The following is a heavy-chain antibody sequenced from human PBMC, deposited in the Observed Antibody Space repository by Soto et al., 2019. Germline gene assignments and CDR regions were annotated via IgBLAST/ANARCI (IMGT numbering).Heavy chain of an antibody. V-gene: IGHV3-23*01. CDR3: ANSLIIFWGVGGQTHLFDL. J-gene: IGHJ4*02. Sequence: GGSLSFSCAASGLTFSHYAMSWVRQAPGKGLERVSAVSGTSGDTYYAGSVRGRFTVSRDNCKNTLFLQMNSLRVEDTAKYYCANSLIIFWGVGGQTHLFDLWGQGTLDTGSA. CDR1: GLTFSHYA. D-gene: IGHD3-16*01. CDR2: VSGTSGDT.